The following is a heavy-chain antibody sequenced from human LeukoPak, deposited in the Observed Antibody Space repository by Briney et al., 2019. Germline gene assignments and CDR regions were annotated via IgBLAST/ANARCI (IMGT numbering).Heavy chain of an antibody. V-gene: IGHV1-69*04. CDR3: ARGQADYDFWSGYYEGNWFDP. CDR1: GGTFSSYA. Sequence: ASVKVSCKASGGTFSSYAISWVRQAPGQGLEWMGRIILILGIANYAQKFQGRVTITADKSTSTAYMELSSLRSEDTAVYYCARGQADYDFWSGYYEGNWFDPWGQGTLVTVSS. J-gene: IGHJ5*02. D-gene: IGHD3-3*01. CDR2: IILILGIA.